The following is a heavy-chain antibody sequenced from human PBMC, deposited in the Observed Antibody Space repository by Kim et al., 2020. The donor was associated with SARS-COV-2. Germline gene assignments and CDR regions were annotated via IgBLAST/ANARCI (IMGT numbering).Heavy chain of an antibody. J-gene: IGHJ4*02. CDR3: ATDGAGGSHLAE. D-gene: IGHD1-26*01. V-gene: IGHV3-53*01. Sequence: GGSLRLSCAASGLSVRSHYVSWVRKTPGKGLEWVSVMFGGDRTDYADSVKGRFTISRDNSKNTVYLQMNRLRAEDTGMYYCATDGAGGSHLAEWGQGTL. CDR2: MFGGDRT. CDR1: GLSVRSHY.